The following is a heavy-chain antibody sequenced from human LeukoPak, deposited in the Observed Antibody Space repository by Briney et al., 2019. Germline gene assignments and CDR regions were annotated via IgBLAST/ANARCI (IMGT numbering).Heavy chain of an antibody. Sequence: PGGSLRLSCAASGFTFNNYAMTWVRQAPGKGLEWVSTINTGGGTYYAASVKGRFTLSRENSRNTLYLQMNSLRAEDTAVYYCARNSCSSTSCYAPFDYWGQGTLVTVSS. CDR3: ARNSCSSTSCYAPFDY. CDR1: GFTFNNYA. CDR2: INTGGGT. D-gene: IGHD2-2*01. V-gene: IGHV3-23*01. J-gene: IGHJ4*02.